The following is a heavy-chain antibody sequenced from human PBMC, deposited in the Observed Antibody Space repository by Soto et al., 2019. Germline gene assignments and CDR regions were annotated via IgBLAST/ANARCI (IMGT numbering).Heavy chain of an antibody. CDR3: ARACSSNSCYDVFDY. CDR2: IYTIGST. CDR1: GGSISSYY. J-gene: IGHJ4*02. D-gene: IGHD2-2*01. Sequence: PSETLSRTCTVSGGSISSYYWSWIRQPAGKGLEWIGRIYTIGSTNYNPSLKSRVTMSVDTSKNQFSLKLSSVTAADTAVYYCARACSSNSCYDVFDYWGQGTLVTVSS. V-gene: IGHV4-4*07.